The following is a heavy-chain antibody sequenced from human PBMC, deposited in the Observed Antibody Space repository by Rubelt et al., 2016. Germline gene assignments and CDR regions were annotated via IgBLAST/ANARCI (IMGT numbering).Heavy chain of an antibody. J-gene: IGHJ6*02. CDR3: VRGKYGVDV. Sequence: VSAISGSGGSTYYADSVKGRFTISRDNSKNTLYLQMNSLRAEDTAIYYCVRGKYGVDVWGQGTTVTVSS. V-gene: IGHV3-23*01. CDR2: ISGSGGST.